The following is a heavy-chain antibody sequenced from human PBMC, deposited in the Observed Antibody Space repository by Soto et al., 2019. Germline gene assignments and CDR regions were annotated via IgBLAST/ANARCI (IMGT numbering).Heavy chain of an antibody. D-gene: IGHD3-22*01. J-gene: IGHJ3*02. CDR1: GFTFSSYA. Sequence: PGGSLRLSCAASGFTFSSYAMHWVRQAPGKGLEWVAVISYDGSNKYYADSVKGRFTISRDNSKSTLYLQMNSLRAEDTAVYYCARETTYYYDSSGYWDAFDIWGQGTMVTVSS. CDR3: ARETTYYYDSSGYWDAFDI. CDR2: ISYDGSNK. V-gene: IGHV3-30-3*01.